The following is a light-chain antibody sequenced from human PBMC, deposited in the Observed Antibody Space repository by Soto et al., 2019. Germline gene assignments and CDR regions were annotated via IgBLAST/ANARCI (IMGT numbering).Light chain of an antibody. V-gene: IGKV3-11*01. CDR3: QQRSNWT. Sequence: EIVLTQSPATLSLSPGERATLSCRASQSVSSDLAWDQQKPGQAPRLLIYDASNSATGIPARFSGSGSGTDFPLTISSLEPEDFAVYFCQQRSNWTFGQGTKVEIK. CDR2: DAS. CDR1: QSVSSD. J-gene: IGKJ1*01.